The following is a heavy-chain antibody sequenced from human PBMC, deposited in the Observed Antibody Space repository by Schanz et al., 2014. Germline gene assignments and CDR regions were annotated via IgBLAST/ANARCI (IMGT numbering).Heavy chain of an antibody. Sequence: VQLVESGGGLVKPGASVKVSCAASGFTFSNYAMSWVRQAPGKGLEWVSALSGSGGSTYYADSVKGRFTISRDNSKNTLYLQMNSLRAEDTAVYYCAKQIHYDILTVTRNWGQGTLVTVSS. D-gene: IGHD3-9*01. CDR2: LSGSGGST. V-gene: IGHV3-23*04. CDR3: AKQIHYDILTVTRN. J-gene: IGHJ4*02. CDR1: GFTFSNYA.